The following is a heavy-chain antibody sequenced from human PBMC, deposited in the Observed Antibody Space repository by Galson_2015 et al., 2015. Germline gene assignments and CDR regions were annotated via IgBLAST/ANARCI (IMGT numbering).Heavy chain of an antibody. D-gene: IGHD3-3*01. CDR3: ARSGFWSGFGYYYYYMDV. CDR1: GYTFTSYG. CDR2: ISAYNGNT. J-gene: IGHJ6*03. Sequence: SVKVSCKASGYTFTSYGISWVRQAPGQGLEWMGWISAYNGNTNYAQKLQGRVTMTTDTSTSTAYMELRSLRSDDTAVYYCARSGFWSGFGYYYYYMDVWGKGSTVTVSS. V-gene: IGHV1-18*01.